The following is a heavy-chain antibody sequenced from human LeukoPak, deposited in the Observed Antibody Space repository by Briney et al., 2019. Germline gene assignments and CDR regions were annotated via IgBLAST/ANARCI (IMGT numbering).Heavy chain of an antibody. CDR2: ISDHESGSNE. J-gene: IGHJ4*02. Sequence: GGSLRLSCAASGFTFSSYAFHWVRQAPGKGLEWVALISDHESGSNEYHAASVKGRFTISRDNSRKTLSLQMNTLRIEDTAVYYCARSRGYCGGEAQCDFTYWGQGTLVTVSS. D-gene: IGHD2-21*01. V-gene: IGHV3-30-3*01. CDR1: GFTFSSYA. CDR3: ARSRGYCGGEAQCDFTY.